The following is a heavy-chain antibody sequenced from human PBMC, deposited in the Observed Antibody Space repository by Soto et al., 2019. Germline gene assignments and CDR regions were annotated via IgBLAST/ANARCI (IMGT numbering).Heavy chain of an antibody. V-gene: IGHV3-48*02. Sequence: EVQLVESGGGLVQPGGSLRLSCAASGFTFSSYSMNWVRQAPGKGLEWVSYISSSSSTIHHADSVKGRFTISRDNAKNSLFLQMDSLRDEDTAVYYCARVRIVAASKLYGMDVWGQGTTVTVSS. D-gene: IGHD6-13*01. CDR1: GFTFSSYS. CDR2: ISSSSSTI. J-gene: IGHJ6*02. CDR3: ARVRIVAASKLYGMDV.